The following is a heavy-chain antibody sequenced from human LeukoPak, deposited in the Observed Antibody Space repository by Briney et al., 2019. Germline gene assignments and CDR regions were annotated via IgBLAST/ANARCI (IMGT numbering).Heavy chain of an antibody. J-gene: IGHJ4*02. Sequence: GGSLRLSCAASGFTFSTYGMHWVRQAPGKGLEWVSYISSSGSTIYYADSVKGRFTISRDNAKNSLYLQMNSLRAEDTAVYYCARDGMNTNDYWGQGTLVTVSS. D-gene: IGHD1-26*01. V-gene: IGHV3-48*04. CDR2: ISSSGSTI. CDR1: GFTFSTYG. CDR3: ARDGMNTNDY.